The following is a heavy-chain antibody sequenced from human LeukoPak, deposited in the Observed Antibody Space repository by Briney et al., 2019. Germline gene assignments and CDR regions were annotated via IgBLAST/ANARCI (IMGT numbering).Heavy chain of an antibody. CDR1: GGSISSYY. D-gene: IGHD6-25*01. CDR3: ARRGEAFDI. V-gene: IGHV4-59*01. Sequence: PSETLSLTCTVSGGSISSYYWSWIRQPPGKGLEWIGYIYYSGSTDYNPSLKSRVTISVDTSKNQFSLKLSSVTAADTAVYYCARRGEAFDIWGQGTMVTVSS. J-gene: IGHJ3*02. CDR2: IYYSGST.